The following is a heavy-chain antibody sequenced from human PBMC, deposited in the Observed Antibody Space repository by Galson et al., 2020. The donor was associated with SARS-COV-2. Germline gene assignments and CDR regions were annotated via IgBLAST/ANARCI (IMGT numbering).Heavy chain of an antibody. CDR3: ARAPGNGDWGIDI. Sequence: GESLKISCATSGFTFSTYAMHWVRQAPGKGLEWVTITSFDGRAKFYSDSVKGRFTISRDNSKNTLYLQMNSLRTEDTAVYYCARAPGNGDWGIDIWGQGTMITVSS. J-gene: IGHJ3*02. CDR1: GFTFSTYA. CDR2: TSFDGRAK. D-gene: IGHD2-21*01. V-gene: IGHV3-30*04.